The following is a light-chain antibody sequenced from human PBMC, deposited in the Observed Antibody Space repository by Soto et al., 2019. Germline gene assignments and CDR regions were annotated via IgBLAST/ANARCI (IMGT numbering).Light chain of an antibody. CDR1: QSVSYY. CDR3: QQRSGYPLT. CDR2: DAS. Sequence: EIVLTQSPATLSLSPGERASLSCRASQSVSYYLAWYQQKPGQAPRLLIYDASNRAPGIPARFSGTGSGTDFTLTISSLEPEDLAVYYCQQRSGYPLTFGGGTTVGIK. V-gene: IGKV3-11*01. J-gene: IGKJ4*01.